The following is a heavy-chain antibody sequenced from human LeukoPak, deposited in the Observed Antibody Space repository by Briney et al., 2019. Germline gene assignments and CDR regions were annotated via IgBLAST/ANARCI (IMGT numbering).Heavy chain of an antibody. V-gene: IGHV4-34*01. CDR1: GGSFSGYY. J-gene: IGHJ6*02. CDR2: IYHSGST. D-gene: IGHD2-15*01. Sequence: SETLSLTCAVYGGSFSGYYWSWIRQPPGKGLEWIGEIYHSGSTNYNPSLKSRVTISVDTSKNQFSLKLSSVTAADTAVYYCARVRRGYCSGGSCFTHRLYYYYGMDAWGQGTTVTVSS. CDR3: ARVRRGYCSGGSCFTHRLYYYYGMDA.